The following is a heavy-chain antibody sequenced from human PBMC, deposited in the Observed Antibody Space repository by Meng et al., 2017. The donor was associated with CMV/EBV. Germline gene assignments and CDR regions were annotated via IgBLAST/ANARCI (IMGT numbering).Heavy chain of an antibody. CDR3: ARIGSGSYSWDY. Sequence: EQLVGFGGGFVHSGGSIRLSWSASGFTVSCNYMGWVRQAPGKGLEWVSVIYSGGSTYYADSVKGRFTISRDNSKNTLYLQMNSLRAEDTAVYYCARIGSGSYSWDYWGQGTLVTVSS. V-gene: IGHV3-66*01. D-gene: IGHD1-26*01. CDR1: GFTVSCNY. CDR2: IYSGGST. J-gene: IGHJ4*02.